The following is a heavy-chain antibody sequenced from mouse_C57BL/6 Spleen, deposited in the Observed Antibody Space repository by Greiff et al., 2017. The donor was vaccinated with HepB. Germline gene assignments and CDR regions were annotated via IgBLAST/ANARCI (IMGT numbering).Heavy chain of an antibody. CDR3: ARGRFYYGKGAMDY. CDR1: GYTFTSYW. Sequence: QVQLQQPGTELVKPGASVKLSCKASGYTFTSYWMHWVKQRPGQGLEWIGNINPSNGGTNYNEKFKSKATLTVDKSSSTAYRQLSSLTSEDSAVYDCARGRFYYGKGAMDYWGQGTAVTVSS. J-gene: IGHJ4*01. D-gene: IGHD2-1*01. CDR2: INPSNGGT. V-gene: IGHV1-53*01.